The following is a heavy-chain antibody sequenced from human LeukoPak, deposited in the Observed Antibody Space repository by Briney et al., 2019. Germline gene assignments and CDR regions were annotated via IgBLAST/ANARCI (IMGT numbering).Heavy chain of an antibody. CDR2: IKQDGSEK. J-gene: IGHJ4*02. Sequence: GGSLRLSCAASGFTFRSYWMTWVRQAPGKGLEWVANIKQDGSEKYYVDSVKGRFTISRDNAKNSLYLQMNSLRAEDTAMYYCARDSLPMAVTGPFDHWGQGALVTVSS. CDR1: GFTFRSYW. V-gene: IGHV3-7*01. D-gene: IGHD6-19*01. CDR3: ARDSLPMAVTGPFDH.